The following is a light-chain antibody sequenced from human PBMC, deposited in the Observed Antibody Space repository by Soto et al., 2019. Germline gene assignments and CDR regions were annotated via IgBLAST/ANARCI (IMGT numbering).Light chain of an antibody. CDR2: GAS. CDR1: QSVSSY. CDR3: QQYGSSST. Sequence: EIVLTQSPATLSLSPGERATLSCRASQSVSSYLAWYQQKPGQAPRLLIYGASSRPTGIPDRFSGSGSGTDFTLTISRLEPEDFAVYYCQQYGSSSTFGQGTRLENK. J-gene: IGKJ5*01. V-gene: IGKV3-20*01.